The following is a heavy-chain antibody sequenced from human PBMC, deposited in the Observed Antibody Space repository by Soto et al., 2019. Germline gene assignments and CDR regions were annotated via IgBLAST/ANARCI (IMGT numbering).Heavy chain of an antibody. CDR1: GGTFSSYT. D-gene: IGHD6-19*01. CDR3: ARDTAVAGWFDP. CDR2: IIPILGIA. Sequence: QVQLVQSGAEVKKPGSSVKVSCKASGGTFSSYTISWVRQAPGQGLEWMGRIIPILGIANYAQKFQGRVXIXAXXSPSTAYMELSSLRSEDTAVDYCARDTAVAGWFDPWGQGTLVTVSS. V-gene: IGHV1-69*08. J-gene: IGHJ5*02.